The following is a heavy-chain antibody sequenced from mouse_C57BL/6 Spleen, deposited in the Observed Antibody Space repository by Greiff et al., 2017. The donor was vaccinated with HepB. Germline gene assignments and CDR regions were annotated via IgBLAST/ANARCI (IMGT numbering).Heavy chain of an antibody. D-gene: IGHD1-1*01. CDR3: AREEYYGSSWAY. V-gene: IGHV1-19*01. CDR1: GYTFTDYY. J-gene: IGHJ3*01. Sequence: VQLQQSGPVLVKPGASVKMSCKASGYTFTDYYMNWVKQSHGKSLEWIGVINPYNGGTSYNQKFKGKATLTVDKSSSTAYMELNSLTSEDSAVYYCAREEYYGSSWAYWGQGTLVTVSA. CDR2: INPYNGGT.